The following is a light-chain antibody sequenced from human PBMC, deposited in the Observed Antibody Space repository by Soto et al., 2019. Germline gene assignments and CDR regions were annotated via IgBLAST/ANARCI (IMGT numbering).Light chain of an antibody. V-gene: IGKV3-15*01. CDR1: QSLTSN. J-gene: IGKJ4*01. CDR2: DTS. Sequence: EIILTQSPATLYVSPGERATLSCRASQSLTSNLAWYQQRPGQAPRLLIYDTSTRATDIPARFSGSGSGTEFALTIVSLQSEDFAVYYCQQYKHWPRMLSFGGGTRV. CDR3: QQYKHWPRMLS.